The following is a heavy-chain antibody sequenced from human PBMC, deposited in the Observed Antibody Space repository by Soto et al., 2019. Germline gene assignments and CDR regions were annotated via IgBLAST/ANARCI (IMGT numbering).Heavy chain of an antibody. J-gene: IGHJ6*02. CDR1: GGSISSGGYS. V-gene: IGHV4-30-2*01. CDR2: IFHSGST. Sequence: SETLSLTCAVSGGSISSGGYSWSWIRQPPGKGLEWIGYIFHSGSTYYNTSFKSRVTITVDRSKNQFSLKLSSVTAADTAVYYCARGAYRSNYNYFYGMLVWGQGTPGTAS. CDR3: ARGAYRSNYNYFYGMLV.